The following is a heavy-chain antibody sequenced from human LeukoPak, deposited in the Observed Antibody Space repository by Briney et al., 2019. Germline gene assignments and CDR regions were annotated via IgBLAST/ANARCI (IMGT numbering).Heavy chain of an antibody. D-gene: IGHD5-18*01. CDR1: GFTFSSYG. V-gene: IGHV3-33*01. J-gene: IGHJ3*02. Sequence: GGSLRLSCVASGFTFSSYGMHWVRQAPGKGLEWVAVIWYDGSDEYYADSVKGRFTISRDNSKNTLFLQMNSLTAEDTAVYYCARTNLYVDTAVNDAFDIWGQGTMVTVSS. CDR2: IWYDGSDE. CDR3: ARTNLYVDTAVNDAFDI.